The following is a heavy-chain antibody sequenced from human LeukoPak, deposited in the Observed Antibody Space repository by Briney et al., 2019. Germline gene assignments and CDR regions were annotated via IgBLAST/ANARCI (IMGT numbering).Heavy chain of an antibody. D-gene: IGHD6-13*01. CDR1: GGSISSSDYY. J-gene: IGHJ4*02. Sequence: SETLSLTCTVSGGSISSSDYYWGWVRQPPGKGLEWIGSIYYSGSTYYNPSLKSRVTISVDTSKNQFSLKLSSVTAADTAVYYCAAQGIAAAEFDYWGQGTLVTVSS. V-gene: IGHV4-39*07. CDR2: IYYSGST. CDR3: AAQGIAAAEFDY.